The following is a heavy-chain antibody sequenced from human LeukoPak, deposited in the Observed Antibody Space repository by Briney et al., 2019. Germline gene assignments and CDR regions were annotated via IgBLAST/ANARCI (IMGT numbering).Heavy chain of an antibody. CDR3: AKGHIAVAERWVWYYFDY. CDR1: GFTFSSYA. J-gene: IGHJ4*02. V-gene: IGHV3-23*01. CDR2: ISGSGGST. D-gene: IGHD6-19*01. Sequence: PGGSLRLSCAASGFTFSSYAMSWVRQAPGKGLEWVSAISGSGGSTYYADSVKGRFTISRDNSKNTLYLQMNSLRAEDTAVYYCAKGHIAVAERWVWYYFDYWGQGTLVTVSS.